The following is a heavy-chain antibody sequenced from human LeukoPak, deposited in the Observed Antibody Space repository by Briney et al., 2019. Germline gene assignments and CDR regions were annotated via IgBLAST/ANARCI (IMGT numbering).Heavy chain of an antibody. J-gene: IGHJ4*02. V-gene: IGHV4-59*08. D-gene: IGHD6-19*01. Sequence: SGTLSLTCSVSGGSIGSDYWTWIRQPPRKGLEYIGYIYYTGGTNYNPSLKSRVTISVDTSKNQFSLKLSSVTAADTAVYFCAKYGNSGWVIDNWGQGTLVTVSS. CDR2: IYYTGGT. CDR1: GGSIGSDY. CDR3: AKYGNSGWVIDN.